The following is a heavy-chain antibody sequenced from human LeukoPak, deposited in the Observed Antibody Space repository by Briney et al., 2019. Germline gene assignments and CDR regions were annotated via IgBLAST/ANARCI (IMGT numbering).Heavy chain of an antibody. D-gene: IGHD3-22*01. V-gene: IGHV4-39*01. CDR1: GGSISSSSYY. CDR2: IYYSGST. J-gene: IGHJ4*02. CDR3: ARHNRITMIVVDPYYFDY. Sequence: SETLSLTCIVSGGSISSSSYYWGWIRQPPGKGLEWIGSIYYSGSTYYNPSLKSRVTISVDTSKNQFSLKLSSVTAADTAVYYCARHNRITMIVVDPYYFDYWGQGTLVTVSS.